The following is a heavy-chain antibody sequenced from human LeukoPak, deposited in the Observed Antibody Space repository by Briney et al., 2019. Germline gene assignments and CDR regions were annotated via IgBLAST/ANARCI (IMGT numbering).Heavy chain of an antibody. V-gene: IGHV1-8*01. J-gene: IGHJ5*02. CDR1: GYTFTSYD. D-gene: IGHD2-2*01. Sequence: APVKVSCKASGYTFTSYDINWVRQATGQGLEWMGWMNPNSGNTGYAQKFQGRVTMTRNTSISTAYMELSSLRSEDTAVYYCATAYCSSTSCYFDWFDPWGQGTLVTVSS. CDR3: ATAYCSSTSCYFDWFDP. CDR2: MNPNSGNT.